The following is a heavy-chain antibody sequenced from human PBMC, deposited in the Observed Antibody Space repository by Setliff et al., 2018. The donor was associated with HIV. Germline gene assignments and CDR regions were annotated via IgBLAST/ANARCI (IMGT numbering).Heavy chain of an antibody. CDR1: GGSFSGYY. CDR3: ATEGREKLALFDH. J-gene: IGHJ4*02. CDR2: INHSGST. D-gene: IGHD6-6*01. Sequence: SETLSLTCAVYGGSFSGYYWSWIRQPPGKGLEWIGEINHSGSTNYNPSLKSRVTISVDTSKNQFSLNLKSVTSADTAVYYCATEGREKLALFDHWGLGILVTVSS. V-gene: IGHV4-34*01.